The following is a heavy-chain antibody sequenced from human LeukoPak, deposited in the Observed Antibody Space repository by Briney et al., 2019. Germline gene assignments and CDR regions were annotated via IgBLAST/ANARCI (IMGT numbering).Heavy chain of an antibody. V-gene: IGHV1-3*01. J-gene: IGHJ5*02. Sequence: ASVKVSCKTSGYVFSDSAMHWVRQAPGQRLEWMGWINAGNGYTRYSQKFQGRVTMTRDTSASTVYMQLRSLRSEDTAVYYCARGANYYDSSGSSNWLVPWGRGTLVTVSS. D-gene: IGHD3-22*01. CDR1: GYVFSDSA. CDR2: INAGNGYT. CDR3: ARGANYYDSSGSSNWLVP.